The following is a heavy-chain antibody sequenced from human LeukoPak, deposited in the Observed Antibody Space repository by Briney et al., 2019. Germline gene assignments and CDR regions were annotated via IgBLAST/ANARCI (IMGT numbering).Heavy chain of an antibody. Sequence: SVKVSCKASGGTFSSYAISWVRRAPGQGLEWMGGIIPIFGAANYAQKFQGRVTITADESTSTAYMELSSLRSEDTAVYYCARGQAYLYYFDYWGQGTLVTVSP. D-gene: IGHD2/OR15-2a*01. CDR3: ARGQAYLYYFDY. J-gene: IGHJ4*02. CDR2: IIPIFGAA. V-gene: IGHV1-69*13. CDR1: GGTFSSYA.